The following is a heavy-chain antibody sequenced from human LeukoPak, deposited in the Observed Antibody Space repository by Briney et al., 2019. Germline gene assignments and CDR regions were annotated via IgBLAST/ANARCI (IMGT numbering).Heavy chain of an antibody. CDR2: IIPIFGTA. J-gene: IGHJ4*02. Sequence: GTSVKVSCKASAGTFSSYAISWVRQAPGQGLEWMGGIIPIFGTANYAQKFQGRVTITADESTSTAYMELSSLRSEDTAVYYCATGEMATSTGIDYWGQGTLVTVSS. CDR3: ATGEMATSTGIDY. D-gene: IGHD5-24*01. V-gene: IGHV1-69*13. CDR1: AGTFSSYA.